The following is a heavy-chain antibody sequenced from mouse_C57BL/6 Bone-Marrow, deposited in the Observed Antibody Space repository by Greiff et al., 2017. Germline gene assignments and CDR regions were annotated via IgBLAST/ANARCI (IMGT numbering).Heavy chain of an antibody. V-gene: IGHV1-64*01. CDR2: IHPNSGST. CDR1: GYTFTSYW. J-gene: IGHJ2*01. CDR3: ASRRLRRGDYFDY. Sequence: VQLQQSGAELVKPGASVKLSCKASGYTFTSYWMHWVKQRPGQGLEWIGMIHPNSGSTNYNEKFKSKATLTVDKSSSTAYMQLSSRTSEDSAVYYCASRRLRRGDYFDYWGQGTTLTVSS. D-gene: IGHD2-4*01.